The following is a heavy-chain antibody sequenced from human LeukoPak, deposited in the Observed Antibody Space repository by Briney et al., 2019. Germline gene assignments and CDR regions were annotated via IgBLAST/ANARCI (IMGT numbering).Heavy chain of an antibody. CDR1: GYTFTSHD. CDR2: MNPDSGNT. V-gene: IGHV1-8*01. CDR3: AKGLRYCSSTSCYLPFGY. J-gene: IGHJ4*02. D-gene: IGHD2-2*01. Sequence: ASVKVSCKASGYTFTSHDINWVRQATGQGLEWMGWMNPDSGNTGYARKFQGRVSMIRNTPTSTAYLELSRLRSEDTAVYYCAKGLRYCSSTSCYLPFGYWGQGTLVTVSS.